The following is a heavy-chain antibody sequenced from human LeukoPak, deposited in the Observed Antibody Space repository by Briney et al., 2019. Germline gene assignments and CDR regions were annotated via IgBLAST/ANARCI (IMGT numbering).Heavy chain of an antibody. V-gene: IGHV3-15*01. CDR2: MKSKTDGGTT. CDR1: GFTFTNAW. Sequence: GRSLRLSCAASGFTFTNAWMSWVRQAPRKGRESVGRMKSKTDGGTTDYAPPVKGQITISRDDSKNTLFLQMNSLKTEDTAVYYCTTHLPYNYWGQGTLVTVSS. CDR3: TTHLPYNY. J-gene: IGHJ4*02. D-gene: IGHD1-14*01.